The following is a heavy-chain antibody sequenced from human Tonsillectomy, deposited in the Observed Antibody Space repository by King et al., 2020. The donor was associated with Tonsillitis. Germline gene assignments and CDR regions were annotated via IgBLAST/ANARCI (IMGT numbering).Heavy chain of an antibody. J-gene: IGHJ6*02. D-gene: IGHD6-19*01. V-gene: IGHV3-30-3*01. CDR1: GFTFNSYL. CDR3: ARDVGAVGFDV. CDR2: ISFDGSYT. Sequence: VQLVESGGGVVQPGRSLRLSCAASGFTFNSYLMHWVRQAPGKGLEWVAVISFDGSYTYYVDSVKGRFTISRDNSKNSLYLQMNSLRPEDTAVYYCARDVGAVGFDVWGQGTTVTVSS.